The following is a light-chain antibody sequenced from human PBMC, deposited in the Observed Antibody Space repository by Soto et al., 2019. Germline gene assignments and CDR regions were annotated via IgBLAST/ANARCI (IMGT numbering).Light chain of an antibody. CDR2: GNS. J-gene: IGLJ1*01. V-gene: IGLV1-40*01. CDR3: QSDDSSMSAIYV. CDR1: SSNIGAGYD. Sequence: QSVLTQPPSVSGAPGQRVTISCTGSSSNIGAGYDVHWYQQLPGTAPKLLIYGNSNRPSGVPDRFSGSKSGTSASLAITGLQAEDEADYYCQSDDSSMSAIYVFATGTKATVL.